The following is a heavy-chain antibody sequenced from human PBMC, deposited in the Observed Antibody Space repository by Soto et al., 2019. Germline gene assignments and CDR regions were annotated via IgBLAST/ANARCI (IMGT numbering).Heavy chain of an antibody. V-gene: IGHV2-5*02. CDR3: ASFLDANFWSGYYPPFRY. D-gene: IGHD3-3*01. Sequence: SGPTLVNPTQTLTLTCTFSGFSLSTSGVGVGWIRQPPGKALEWLAIIYWDDDKRYTVSLRSRLTITKDTSKNQVVLTMTNMDPVDTATYYCASFLDANFWSGYYPPFRYWGQGILVTVSS. CDR1: GFSLSTSGVG. J-gene: IGHJ4*02. CDR2: IYWDDDK.